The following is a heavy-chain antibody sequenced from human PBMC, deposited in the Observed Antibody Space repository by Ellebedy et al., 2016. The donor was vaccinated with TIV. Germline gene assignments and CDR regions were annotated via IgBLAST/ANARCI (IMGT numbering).Heavy chain of an antibody. Sequence: ASVKVSCKASGGTFNSYAISWVRQAPGQGLEWMGGIIPIFGTANYAQKFQGRVTITADKSTSTAYMELSRLRSEDTAVYYCARMYVYDSSGYYLLYYFDYWGQGTLVTVSS. CDR3: ARMYVYDSSGYYLLYYFDY. V-gene: IGHV1-69*06. D-gene: IGHD3-22*01. CDR1: GGTFNSYA. J-gene: IGHJ4*02. CDR2: IIPIFGTA.